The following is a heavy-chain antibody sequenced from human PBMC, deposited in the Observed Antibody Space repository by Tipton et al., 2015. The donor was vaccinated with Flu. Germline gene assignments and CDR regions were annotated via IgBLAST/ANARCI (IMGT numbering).Heavy chain of an antibody. J-gene: IGHJ5*02. D-gene: IGHD6-13*01. CDR1: GYSISSGYY. CDR2: IYHSGST. V-gene: IGHV4-38-2*02. Sequence: TLSLTCTVSGYSISSGYYWGWIRQPPGKGLEWIGSIYHSGSTDYNPSLKSRVTMSVDTSKNQFSLKLSSVTAADTAVYYCARLAALNWFDPWGQGTLVTVSS. CDR3: ARLAALNWFDP.